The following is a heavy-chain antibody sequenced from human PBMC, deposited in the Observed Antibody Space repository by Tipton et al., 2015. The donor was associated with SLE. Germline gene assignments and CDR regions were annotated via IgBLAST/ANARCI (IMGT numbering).Heavy chain of an antibody. J-gene: IGHJ4*02. Sequence: TLSLTCTVSGASVGHSSYYWGWIRQPPGKGLEWIGSILYNGVTSYNPSLKSRITISVDTSKNQFSLKLSSVTAADTAVYYCARGSVVADDFWGQGTLVTVSS. CDR3: ARGSVVADDF. CDR2: ILYNGVT. V-gene: IGHV4-39*07. D-gene: IGHD2-15*01. CDR1: GASVGHSSYY.